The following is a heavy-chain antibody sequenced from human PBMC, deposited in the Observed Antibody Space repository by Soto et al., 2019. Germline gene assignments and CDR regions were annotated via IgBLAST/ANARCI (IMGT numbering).Heavy chain of an antibody. CDR3: ARGGIVVVPAAALDY. D-gene: IGHD2-2*01. CDR1: GFTFSSYA. Sequence: EVQLVESGGGLVQPGGSLRLSCAASGFTFSSYAMHWVRQAPGKGLEYVSAISSNGGSTYYASSVKGRFTISRDNSKNTLYLQMGSLRAEDMAVYYCARGGIVVVPAAALDYWGQGTLVTVSS. J-gene: IGHJ4*02. CDR2: ISSNGGST. V-gene: IGHV3-64*01.